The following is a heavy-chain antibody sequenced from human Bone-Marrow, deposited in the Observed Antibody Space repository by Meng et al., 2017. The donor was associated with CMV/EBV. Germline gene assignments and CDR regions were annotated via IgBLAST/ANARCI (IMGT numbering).Heavy chain of an antibody. CDR1: GFTFSNYW. J-gene: IGHJ4*02. CDR3: ARVGGRRFGELPIDY. D-gene: IGHD3-10*01. CDR2: INSDGSST. Sequence: GESLKISCAASGFTFSNYWVHWVRQAPGKGLVWVSRINSDGSSTSYADSVKGRFTISRDNAKNTLYVQMKSLRAEDTAVYYCARVGGRRFGELPIDYWGQGTLVTVSS. V-gene: IGHV3-74*01.